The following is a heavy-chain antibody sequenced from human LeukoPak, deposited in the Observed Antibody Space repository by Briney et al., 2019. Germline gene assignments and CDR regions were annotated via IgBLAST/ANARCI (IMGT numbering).Heavy chain of an antibody. J-gene: IGHJ6*02. D-gene: IGHD3-22*01. V-gene: IGHV3-23*01. CDR1: GFTFSSYA. CDR2: ISGSGGST. CDR3: AKDWEWYCDSSGSASPYYYGMDV. Sequence: GGSLRLSCAASGFTFSSYAMSWVRQAPGKGLEWVSAISGSGGSTYYADSVKGRFTISRDNSKNTLYLQMNSLRAEDTAVYYCAKDWEWYCDSSGSASPYYYGMDVWGQGTTVTVSS.